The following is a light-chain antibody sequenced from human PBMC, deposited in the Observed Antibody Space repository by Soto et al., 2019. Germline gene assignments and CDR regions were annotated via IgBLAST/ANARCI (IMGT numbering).Light chain of an antibody. V-gene: IGLV2-23*02. Sequence: QSALTQPASVSGSPGQSITISCTGTSSDVGSYNLVSWYQQHPGKAPKLMIYEVSKRPSGVSNRFSGSKSGNTASLTISGLQAEDEADHYYCSYAGISTSVVFGGGTKLTVL. J-gene: IGLJ2*01. CDR1: SSDVGSYNL. CDR2: EVS. CDR3: CSYAGISTSVV.